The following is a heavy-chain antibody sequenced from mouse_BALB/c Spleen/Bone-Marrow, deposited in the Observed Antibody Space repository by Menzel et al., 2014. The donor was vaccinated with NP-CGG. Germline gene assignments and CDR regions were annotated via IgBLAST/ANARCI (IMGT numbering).Heavy chain of an antibody. Sequence: LVESGPELVKPGALVKISCKASGYTFTIYDINWVKQRPGQGLEWIGWIYPGDGSTKYNEKFKGKATPTADKSSSTAYMQLSSLTSENSAVYFCARSGDSSGYGFAYWGQGTLVTVSA. CDR3: ARSGDSSGYGFAY. D-gene: IGHD3-2*01. J-gene: IGHJ3*01. CDR2: IYPGDGST. CDR1: GYTFTIYD. V-gene: IGHV1S33*01.